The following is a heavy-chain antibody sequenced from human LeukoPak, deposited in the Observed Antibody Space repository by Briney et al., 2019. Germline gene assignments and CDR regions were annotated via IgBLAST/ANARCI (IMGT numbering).Heavy chain of an antibody. CDR3: SYGGPTKGSYYFDY. CDR2: ISYDGSNK. V-gene: IGHV3-30*03. CDR1: GFTFSSYG. Sequence: AGGSLRLSCAASGFTFSSYGMHWVRQAPGKGLEWVAVISYDGSNKYYADSVKGRFTISRDNSKNTLYLQMNSLRAEDTAVYYCSYGGPTKGSYYFDYWGQGTLVTVSS. D-gene: IGHD4-23*01. J-gene: IGHJ4*02.